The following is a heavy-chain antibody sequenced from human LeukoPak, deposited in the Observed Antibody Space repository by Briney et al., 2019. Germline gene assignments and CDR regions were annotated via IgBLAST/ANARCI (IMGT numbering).Heavy chain of an antibody. CDR3: ARGGSYTSAHNWFDP. CDR1: GGTFSSYA. CDR2: IIPIFGTA. D-gene: IGHD1-26*01. Sequence: SVKVSCKASGGTFSSYAISWVRQAPGQGLEWMGGIIPIFGTANYAQKFQGRVTITADESTSTAYMELSSLRSEDTAVYYCARGGSYTSAHNWFDPWGQGTLVTVSS. V-gene: IGHV1-69*13. J-gene: IGHJ5*02.